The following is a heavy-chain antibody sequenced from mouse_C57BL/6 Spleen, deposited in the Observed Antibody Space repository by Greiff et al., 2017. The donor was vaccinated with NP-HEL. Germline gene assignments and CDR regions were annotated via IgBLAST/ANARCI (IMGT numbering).Heavy chain of an antibody. J-gene: IGHJ2*01. Sequence: QVHVKQSGAKLVKPGASVKLSCKASGYTFTEYTIHWVKQRSGQGLEWIGWFYPGSGSIKYNEKFKDKATLTADKSSSTVYMELSRLTSEDSAVYFCAGGAYDGSFDYWGQGTTLTVSS. CDR2: FYPGSGSI. CDR1: GYTFTEYT. CDR3: AGGAYDGSFDY. D-gene: IGHD2-3*01. V-gene: IGHV1-62-2*01.